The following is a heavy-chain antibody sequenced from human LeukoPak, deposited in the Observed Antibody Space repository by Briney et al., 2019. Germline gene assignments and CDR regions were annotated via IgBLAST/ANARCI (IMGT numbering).Heavy chain of an antibody. D-gene: IGHD5-12*01. CDR2: IRSDGSNT. V-gene: IGHV3-30*02. CDR1: GFTFSDYG. CDR3: ARRGDGGIYSLDI. Sequence: GGSLRLSCAASGFTFSDYGIHWVRQAPGKGLEWVTFIRSDGSNTYFADSVKGRFTMSRDSAKNTVYLQMNSLRLEDTAVYFCARRGDGGIYSLDIWGQGTMVIVSS. J-gene: IGHJ3*02.